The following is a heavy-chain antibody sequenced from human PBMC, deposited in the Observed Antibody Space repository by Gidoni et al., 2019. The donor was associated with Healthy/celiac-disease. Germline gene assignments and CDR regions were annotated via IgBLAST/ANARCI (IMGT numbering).Heavy chain of an antibody. CDR2: INHSAST. Sequence: QVQLQQWGAGLLKPSETLSLTCAVYGGSFRGYYWRGIRQPPGKGLEWIGEINHSASTNYNPSLKSRVTISVDTSKNQFSLKLSSVTAADTAVYYCASSISGDSYGYGEGLDYWGQGTLVTVSS. J-gene: IGHJ4*02. D-gene: IGHD5-18*01. CDR1: GGSFRGYY. CDR3: ASSISGDSYGYGEGLDY. V-gene: IGHV4-34*01.